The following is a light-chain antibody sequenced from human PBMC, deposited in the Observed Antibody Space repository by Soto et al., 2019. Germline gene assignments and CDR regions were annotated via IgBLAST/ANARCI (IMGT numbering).Light chain of an antibody. CDR2: LAS. J-gene: IGKJ1*01. CDR3: QQYNTNSWT. Sequence: DIQMTQSPSTLSASVGDRVTITCRASQSIYSWLAWYQQKPGKAPKLLIYLASSLESGFPSRFIGSGSGTEFTLTISSLQPDDFATYYCQQYNTNSWTCGQGTKVESK. CDR1: QSIYSW. V-gene: IGKV1-5*03.